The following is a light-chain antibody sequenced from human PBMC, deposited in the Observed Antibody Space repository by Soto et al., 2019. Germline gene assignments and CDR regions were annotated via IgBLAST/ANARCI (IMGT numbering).Light chain of an antibody. CDR3: LQHNSHPYS. J-gene: IGKJ2*03. CDR2: SAS. V-gene: IGKV1-17*01. Sequence: DIQMTQSPSSLSASVGDRVTITCRASQGIRNAVACYQKKPGRAPERLMYSASTLQSRAPSRFSGSGSGTEFTLTIISLQLEDFATYYCLQHNSHPYSFGQGTKLE. CDR1: QGIRNA.